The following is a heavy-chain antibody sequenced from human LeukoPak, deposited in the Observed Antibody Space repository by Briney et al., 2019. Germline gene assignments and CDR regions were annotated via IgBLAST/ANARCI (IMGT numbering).Heavy chain of an antibody. D-gene: IGHD2-15*01. Sequence: ASVKVSCKASGYTFTNYGISWVRQAPGQGLEWMGWISAYNGNTNYAQKLQGRVTMTTDTSTSTAYMELRSLRSDDTAVYYCARVRSSGGSCYSNFDYWGQGTLVTVSS. J-gene: IGHJ4*02. CDR1: GYTFTNYG. CDR2: ISAYNGNT. CDR3: ARVRSSGGSCYSNFDY. V-gene: IGHV1-18*01.